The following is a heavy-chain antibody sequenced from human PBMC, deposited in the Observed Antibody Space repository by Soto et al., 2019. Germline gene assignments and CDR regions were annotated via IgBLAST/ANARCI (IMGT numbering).Heavy chain of an antibody. CDR1: GFIFNEYG. CDR2: MWYDGSNK. V-gene: IGHV3-33*03. J-gene: IGHJ4*02. Sequence: QVQLVESGGGVVQPGRSLRLSCAASGFIFNEYGMHWVRQAPGQGLEWVAVMWYDGSNKYYADSVKGRFTFSRDNSKNTMSLQMNSLRVEDTAVYYCARWGCSGSNCNLNQRSFDLWGQGTLVTVSS. D-gene: IGHD2-15*01. CDR3: ARWGCSGSNCNLNQRSFDL.